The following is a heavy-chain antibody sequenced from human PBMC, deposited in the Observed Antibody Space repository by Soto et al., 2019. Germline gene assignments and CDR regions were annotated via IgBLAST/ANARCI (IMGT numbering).Heavy chain of an antibody. Sequence: SETLSLTCAVHGGSLNGYYWTWVRQPPGKGLEWIGEINDSGSSNYAPSLLSRVTISVDTSKNQFSLKLSSVTAADTAVYYCARGTYSGWFDYWGQGTLVTVSS. D-gene: IGHD1-26*01. V-gene: IGHV4-34*01. CDR3: ARGTYSGWFDY. CDR1: GGSLNGYY. J-gene: IGHJ5*01. CDR2: INDSGSS.